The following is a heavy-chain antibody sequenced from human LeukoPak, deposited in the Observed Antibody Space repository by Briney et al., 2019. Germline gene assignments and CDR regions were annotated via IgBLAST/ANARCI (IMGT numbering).Heavy chain of an antibody. V-gene: IGHV3-66*02. CDR3: AKDSYYYYIDV. CDR1: GFTVSSNY. J-gene: IGHJ6*03. Sequence: GGSLRLSCAASGFTVSSNYMSWVRQAPGKGLEWVSVIYSGGSTYYADSVKGRFTNSGDNSKNTLYLQMNSLRTEDTAVYYCAKDSYYYYIDVWGKGTTVTVSS. CDR2: IYSGGST.